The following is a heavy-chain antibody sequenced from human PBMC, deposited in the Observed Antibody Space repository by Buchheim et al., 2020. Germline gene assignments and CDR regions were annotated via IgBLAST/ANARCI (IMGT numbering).Heavy chain of an antibody. CDR1: GGSVSSGRYY. CDR3: SRSSGYDWGCDY. J-gene: IGHJ4*02. V-gene: IGHV4-61*01. Sequence: QVQLQESSPGLVKPSETLSLPGTVSGGSVSSGRYYWSWIRQPPGKGLEWIGYIYYSGSTNYNPSLKRRVAISVDPSKNQFPLNLSSWTAADTGVYYCSRSSGYDWGCDYWGQGTL. CDR2: IYYSGST. D-gene: IGHD3-22*01.